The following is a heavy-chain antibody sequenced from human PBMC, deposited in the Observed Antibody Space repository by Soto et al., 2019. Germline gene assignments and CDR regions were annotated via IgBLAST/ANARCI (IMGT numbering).Heavy chain of an antibody. CDR3: ARGLINYGMDV. D-gene: IGHD2-8*01. CDR2: AYYSGSS. CDR1: GGSVSTFY. V-gene: IGHV4-59*08. Sequence: SETPSLTCSVSGGSVSTFYCSWIRQPPGKGPEWIGYAYYSGSSNYNPSLESRVTISVDTSKNQFSLKLSSVTAADTAVYYCARGLINYGMDVWGQRTTVTVSS. J-gene: IGHJ6*02.